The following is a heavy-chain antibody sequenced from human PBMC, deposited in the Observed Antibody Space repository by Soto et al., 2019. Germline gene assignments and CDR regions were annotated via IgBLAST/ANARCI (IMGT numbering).Heavy chain of an antibody. J-gene: IGHJ6*02. CDR3: ARGDSTDCSYCVCSFLYNHEIDV. CDR1: GYSFTDYH. Sequence: ASVKVSCKASGYSFTDYHIHWVRQAPGQGLEWMGRINPKSGGTSTAQKFQGWVTMTTDTSISTAYMELNRLTSDDTAIYYCARGDSTDCSYCVCSFLYNHEIDVWGQGTMVTVSS. CDR2: INPKSGGT. D-gene: IGHD2-8*01. V-gene: IGHV1-2*04.